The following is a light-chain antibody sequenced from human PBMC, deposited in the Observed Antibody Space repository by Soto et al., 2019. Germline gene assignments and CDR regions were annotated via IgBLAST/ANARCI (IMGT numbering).Light chain of an antibody. CDR1: QSVSSK. V-gene: IGKV3-15*01. J-gene: IGKJ3*01. CDR3: PSYIIWPGFT. Sequence: EIVMTQSPATLSVSPGERATLSCRASQSVSSKLAWYQHKPGQAPRLLIYDASTRATGIPARFSGSGSGTEFTLTMSSLQSEHFAVYYCPSYIIWPGFTFGPGTIVDIK. CDR2: DAS.